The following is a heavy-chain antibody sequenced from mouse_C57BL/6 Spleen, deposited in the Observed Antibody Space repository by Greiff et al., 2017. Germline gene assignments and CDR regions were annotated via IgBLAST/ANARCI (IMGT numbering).Heavy chain of an antibody. V-gene: IGHV1-76*01. J-gene: IGHJ3*01. D-gene: IGHD1-1*01. Sequence: QVQLKESGAELVRPGASVKLSCKASGYTFTDYYINWVKQRPGQGLEWIARIYPGSGNTYYNEKFKGKATLTAEKSSSTAYMQLSSLTSEDSAVYFCASLYYYGSSGFAYWGQGTLVTVSA. CDR1: GYTFTDYY. CDR3: ASLYYYGSSGFAY. CDR2: IYPGSGNT.